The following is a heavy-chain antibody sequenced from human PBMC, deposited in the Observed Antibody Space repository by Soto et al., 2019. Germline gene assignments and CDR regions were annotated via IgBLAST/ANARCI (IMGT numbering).Heavy chain of an antibody. V-gene: IGHV3-23*01. D-gene: IGHD6-6*01. Sequence: EVQLLESGGGLVQPGGSLRLSCAASGFTFSSCAMSWVRQAPGKGLEWGSTITGTGGNTYYAASITGRFTISRDNSKNTLFLQMNSLRAEDTALYYCANLVSPSSPGIFWGQGSMVTVSS. CDR2: ITGTGGNT. J-gene: IGHJ4*02. CDR1: GFTFSSCA. CDR3: ANLVSPSSPGIF.